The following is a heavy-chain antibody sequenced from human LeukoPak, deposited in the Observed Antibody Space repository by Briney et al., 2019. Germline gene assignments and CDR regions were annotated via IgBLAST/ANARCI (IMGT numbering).Heavy chain of an antibody. J-gene: IGHJ3*02. V-gene: IGHV5-51*01. Sequence: GESLKISCKGSGYIFTSYWIGWVRQMPGKGLEWMGIIYPGDSDTRYSPSFQGQVTISADKSISTAYLQWSSLKASDTAMYYCARPYDYYDSSGYDAFDIWGQGTMVTVSS. CDR2: IYPGDSDT. CDR1: GYIFTSYW. CDR3: ARPYDYYDSSGYDAFDI. D-gene: IGHD3-22*01.